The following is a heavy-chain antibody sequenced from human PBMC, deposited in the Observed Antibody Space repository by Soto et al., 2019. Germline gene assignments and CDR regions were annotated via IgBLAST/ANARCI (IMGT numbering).Heavy chain of an antibody. J-gene: IGHJ3*02. CDR2: IWYDGSNK. CDR1: GFTFSSYG. D-gene: IGHD1-26*01. V-gene: IGHV3-33*01. Sequence: PGGSLRLSCAASGFTFSSYGMHWVRQAPGKGLEWVAVIWYDGSNKYYADSVKGRFTISRDNSKNTLYLQMNSLRAEDTAVYYCAREHSGSYNYDAFDIWGQGTMVTVSS. CDR3: AREHSGSYNYDAFDI.